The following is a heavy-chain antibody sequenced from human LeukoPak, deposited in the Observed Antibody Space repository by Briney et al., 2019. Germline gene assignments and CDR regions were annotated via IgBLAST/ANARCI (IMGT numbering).Heavy chain of an antibody. D-gene: IGHD5-18*01. J-gene: IGHJ4*02. CDR3: ARTGTIQPFSSSYFDY. CDR2: INPSGGST. Sequence: GASVKVSCKASGYTFTSYYMHWVRQAPGQGLEWMGIINPSGGSTSYAQKFQGRVIMTRDSSTSTVYMELSSLRSEDTAVYYCARTGTIQPFSSSYFDYWGQGTLVTLSS. CDR1: GYTFTSYY. V-gene: IGHV1-46*01.